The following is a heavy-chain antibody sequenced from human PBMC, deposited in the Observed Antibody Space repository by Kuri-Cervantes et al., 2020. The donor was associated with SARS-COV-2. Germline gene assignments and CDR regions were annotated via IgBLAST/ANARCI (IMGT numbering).Heavy chain of an antibody. CDR1: GFNFNEYT. J-gene: IGHJ6*03. CDR3: AKEGGTIYMDV. CDR2: ISSDSRNT. D-gene: IGHD2-15*01. Sequence: GGSLRLSCAASGFNFNEYTLHWVRQAPGEGLEWVSLISSDSRNTYYADSVKGRFTISRDNSKNSLYLQMNSLRAEDSALYYCAKEGGTIYMDVWGKGTTVTVSS. V-gene: IGHV3-43*01.